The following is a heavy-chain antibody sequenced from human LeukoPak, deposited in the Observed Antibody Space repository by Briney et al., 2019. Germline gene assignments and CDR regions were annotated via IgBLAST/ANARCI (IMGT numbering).Heavy chain of an antibody. V-gene: IGHV3-23*01. CDR3: AKGDYYDSSGC. Sequence: GGSLRLSCAASGFTFSSYAMGWDRQAPGKGLEWVSAISGSGGSTYYADSVKGRFTISRDNSKITLYLQMNSLRAEDTAVYYCAKGDYYDSSGCWGQGTLVTVSS. J-gene: IGHJ4*02. D-gene: IGHD3-22*01. CDR2: ISGSGGST. CDR1: GFTFSSYA.